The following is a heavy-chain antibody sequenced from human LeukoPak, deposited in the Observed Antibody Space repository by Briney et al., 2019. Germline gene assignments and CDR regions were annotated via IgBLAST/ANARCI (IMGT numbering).Heavy chain of an antibody. V-gene: IGHV3-30-3*01. Sequence: GRSLRLSCAASGFTFTSYAMHWVRQAPGKGLEWVAVISYDGSDKYYADSVKGRFTISRDNSKNTLYLQMNSLRAEDTAVYYCARDHMYYFDYWGQGTLVTVPS. J-gene: IGHJ4*02. CDR2: ISYDGSDK. CDR1: GFTFTSYA. CDR3: ARDHMYYFDY.